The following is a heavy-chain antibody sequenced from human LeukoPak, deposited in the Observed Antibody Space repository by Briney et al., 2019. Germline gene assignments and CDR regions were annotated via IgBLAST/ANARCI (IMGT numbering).Heavy chain of an antibody. D-gene: IGHD6-19*01. V-gene: IGHV3-30*02. Sequence: GGSLRLSCAASGFTFSSYGMHWVRQAPGKGLEWVAFIRYDGSNKYYADSVKGRFTISRDNSKNTLYLQMNSLRAEDTAVYYCAKDSSDVGYSSGWYGLGYFDLWGRGTLVTVSS. J-gene: IGHJ2*01. CDR1: GFTFSSYG. CDR2: IRYDGSNK. CDR3: AKDSSDVGYSSGWYGLGYFDL.